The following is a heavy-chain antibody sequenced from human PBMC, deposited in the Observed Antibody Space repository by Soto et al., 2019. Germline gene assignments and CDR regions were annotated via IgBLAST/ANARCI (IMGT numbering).Heavy chain of an antibody. CDR3: ASGYCISTSCPNWFDP. D-gene: IGHD2-2*01. J-gene: IGHJ5*02. Sequence: QLQLQESGPGLVKPSETLSLTCTVSGGSISSSSYYWGWIRQPPGKGLEWIGSIYYSGSTYYNPSLKSRVTISVDTSKNQFSLKLSSVTAADTAVYYCASGYCISTSCPNWFDPWGQGTLVTVSS. CDR2: IYYSGST. V-gene: IGHV4-39*01. CDR1: GGSISSSSYY.